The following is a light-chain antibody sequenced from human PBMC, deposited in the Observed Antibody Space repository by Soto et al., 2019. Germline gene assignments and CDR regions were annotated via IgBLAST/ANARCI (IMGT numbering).Light chain of an antibody. J-gene: IGLJ3*02. CDR3: AAWDDSLGGSWV. V-gene: IGLV1-47*01. Sequence: QSVLTQSPSASGTPGQRVTISCSGSNSNIGNNYVYWYQQLPGTAPKLLIYADDRRPSGVSDRFSGSKSGTSASLAISGLRSEDEASYSCAAWDDSLGGSWVFGGGTKLT. CDR2: ADD. CDR1: NSNIGNNY.